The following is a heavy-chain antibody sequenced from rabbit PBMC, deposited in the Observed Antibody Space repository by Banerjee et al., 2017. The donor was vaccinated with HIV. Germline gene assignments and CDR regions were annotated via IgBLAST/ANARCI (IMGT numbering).Heavy chain of an antibody. Sequence: QQHLEESGGGLVKAGGTLTLTCKASGIDFSGLYFMCLVRQAPGKGLELIACIYTSSGSTWYASWAKGRLTISKPSSATVTLQLTRLTAADSATYFCARDWANYDGGDVAFNLWGQGTLVPS. CDR1: GIDFSGLYF. D-gene: IGHD4-2*01. CDR3: ARDWANYDGGDVAFNL. J-gene: IGHJ4*01. CDR2: IYTSSGST. V-gene: IGHV1S43*01.